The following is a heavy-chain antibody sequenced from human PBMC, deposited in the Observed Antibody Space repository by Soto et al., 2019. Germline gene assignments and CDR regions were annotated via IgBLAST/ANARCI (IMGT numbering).Heavy chain of an antibody. CDR1: GFTFSSYA. CDR2: ISYDGSNK. V-gene: IGHV3-30-3*01. J-gene: IGHJ6*02. Sequence: QVPLVESGGGVVQPGRSLRLSCAASGFTFSSYAMHWVRQAPGKGLEWVAVISYDGSNKYYADSVKGRFTISRDNSKNALYLQMNSLRAEDTAVYYCARAVMTTGGYYYGMDVGGQGTTVTVSS. D-gene: IGHD4-4*01. CDR3: ARAVMTTGGYYYGMDV.